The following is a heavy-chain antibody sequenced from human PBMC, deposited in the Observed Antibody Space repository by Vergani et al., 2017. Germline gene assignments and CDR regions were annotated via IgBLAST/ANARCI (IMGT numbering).Heavy chain of an antibody. J-gene: IGHJ4*02. CDR1: GGSISSYY. CDR3: ARGRVSSSWYVDY. Sequence: QVQLQESGPGLVKPSETLSLTCTASGGSISSYYWSWIRQPPGKGLEWIGYIYYSGSTNYNPSLKSRVTISVDTSKNQFSLKLSSVTAADTAVYYCARGRVSSSWYVDYWGQGTLVTVSS. D-gene: IGHD6-13*01. V-gene: IGHV4-59*01. CDR2: IYYSGST.